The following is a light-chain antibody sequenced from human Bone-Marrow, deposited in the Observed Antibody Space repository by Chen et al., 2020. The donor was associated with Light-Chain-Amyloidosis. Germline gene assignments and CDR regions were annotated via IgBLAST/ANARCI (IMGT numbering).Light chain of an antibody. CDR1: ALPTNY. CDR2: RDT. Sequence: YMLTQPPTVSLSPGQTARIACSGDALPTNYAYWYQQKPGQAPVLVVHRDTEMPSEISAGCSCSSSGTTGTLTISGVQAEDADDYHCQSAGSSGTYGVIFGGGTKLTVL. V-gene: IGLV3-25*03. J-gene: IGLJ2*01. CDR3: QSAGSSGTYGVI.